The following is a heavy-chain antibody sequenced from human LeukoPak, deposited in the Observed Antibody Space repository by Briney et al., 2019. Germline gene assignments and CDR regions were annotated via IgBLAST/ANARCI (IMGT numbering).Heavy chain of an antibody. D-gene: IGHD6-13*01. CDR1: GYTFTSND. CDR3: ARFASLYSRSWYYAFDI. Sequence: GASVKVSCKASGYTFTSNDIHWVRQAPGQGLEWMGIINPSGGSTSYAQKFQGRVTMSRDTSTSTVYMELNSLRSEDTAVYYCARFASLYSRSWYYAFDIWGQGTMVTVSS. CDR2: INPSGGST. J-gene: IGHJ3*02. V-gene: IGHV1-46*01.